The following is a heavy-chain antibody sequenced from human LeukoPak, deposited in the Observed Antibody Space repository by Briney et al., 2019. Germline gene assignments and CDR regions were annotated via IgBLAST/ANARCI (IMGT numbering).Heavy chain of an antibody. CDR3: ARDIITIFGVAAYYYGMDV. V-gene: IGHV3-11*01. CDR2: ISSSGSTI. CDR1: GFTFSDYY. J-gene: IGHJ6*02. Sequence: GSLRLSCAASGFTFSDYYMSWIRQAPGKGLEWASYISSSGSTIYYADSVKGRFTISRDNAKNSLYLQMNSLRAEDTAVYYCARDIITIFGVAAYYYGMDVWGQGTTVTVSS. D-gene: IGHD3-3*01.